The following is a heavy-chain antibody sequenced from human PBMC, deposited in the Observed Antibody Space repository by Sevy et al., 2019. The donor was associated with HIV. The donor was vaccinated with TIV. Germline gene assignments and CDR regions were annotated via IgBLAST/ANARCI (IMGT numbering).Heavy chain of an antibody. CDR3: ARGGPPGDSYYHWFDP. Sequence: ASVKVSCKASGYTFTTHDINWVRQATGRGLEWMGWMNPNSGGAAYALNFQGRVTITRNTSISTAYMELSSLTYEDTAVDYCARGGPPGDSYYHWFDPWGQGTLVTVSS. J-gene: IGHJ5*02. D-gene: IGHD4-4*01. V-gene: IGHV1-8*03. CDR2: MNPNSGGA. CDR1: GYTFTTHD.